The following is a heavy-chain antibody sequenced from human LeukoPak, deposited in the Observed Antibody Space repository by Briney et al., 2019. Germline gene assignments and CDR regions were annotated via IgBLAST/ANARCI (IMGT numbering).Heavy chain of an antibody. CDR1: GFTFSHYA. CDR3: AKGHGDYIPAEYIQR. V-gene: IGHV3-23*01. Sequence: GGSLRLSCEASGFTFSHYAMNWVRQAPGKGLEWVSAVSGYSDRTYYADSVKGRFTISRDNSHDTLSLQMNSLRAEDTAVYYCAKGHGDYIPAEYIQRWGQGTLVTVSS. J-gene: IGHJ1*01. D-gene: IGHD4-17*01. CDR2: VSGYSDRT.